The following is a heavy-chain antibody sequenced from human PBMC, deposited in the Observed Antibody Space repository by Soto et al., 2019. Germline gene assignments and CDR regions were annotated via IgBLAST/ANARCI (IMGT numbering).Heavy chain of an antibody. V-gene: IGHV4-30-4*01. D-gene: IGHD1-26*01. CDR1: GGSIRNGDYY. J-gene: IGHJ4*02. Sequence: QVQLQEWGPGLVKPSQTLSLTCTVSGGSIRNGDYYWGWIRQPPGKGLEWIGYVYYSGTTYSHPSLKSRVTISVDTSENEFSLRLSSVTAADTAVYYFVTVNLVGAAYYFDYWGPGTLVTVSS. CDR3: VTVNLVGAAYYFDY. CDR2: VYYSGTT.